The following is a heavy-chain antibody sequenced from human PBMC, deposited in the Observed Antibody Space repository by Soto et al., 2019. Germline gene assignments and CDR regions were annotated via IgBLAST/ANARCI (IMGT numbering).Heavy chain of an antibody. CDR3: ARNGKNYDFWKTSSFYGMDV. Sequence: GSLRLSCAASGFTFSSYIMNWVRQAPGKGLEWVSSISTSSNYIYYGDSVKGRFTISRDNAKNSLYLQMDSLGAEDTAVYYCARNGKNYDFWKTSSFYGMDVWGQGTTVTVSS. J-gene: IGHJ6*02. V-gene: IGHV3-21*01. D-gene: IGHD3-3*01. CDR2: ISTSSNYI. CDR1: GFTFSSYI.